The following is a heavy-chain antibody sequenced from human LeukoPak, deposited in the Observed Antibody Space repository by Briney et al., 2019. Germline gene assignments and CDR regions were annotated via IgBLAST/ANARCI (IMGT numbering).Heavy chain of an antibody. Sequence: GESLKISCKGSGYSFTSYWIGWVRQMPGKGLEWMGIIYPGDSDTRYSPSFQGQVTISADKSISTAYLQWSSLKASDTAMYYCARGRRRYSSSSPWYFDYWGQGTLVTVSS. V-gene: IGHV5-51*01. D-gene: IGHD6-6*01. J-gene: IGHJ4*02. CDR3: ARGRRRYSSSSPWYFDY. CDR2: IYPGDSDT. CDR1: GYSFTSYW.